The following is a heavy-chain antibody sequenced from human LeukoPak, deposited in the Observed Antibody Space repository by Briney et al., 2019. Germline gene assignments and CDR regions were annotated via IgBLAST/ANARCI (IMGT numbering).Heavy chain of an antibody. V-gene: IGHV4-39*07. CDR2: IYYSGST. Sequence: SETLSLTCTVSGGSISSSSYYWGWIRQPPGKGLEWIGSIYYSGSTYYNPSLKSRVTISVDTSKNQFSLKLSSVTAADTAVYYCARSGGTLTWVFDYWGQGTLVTVSS. D-gene: IGHD7-27*01. J-gene: IGHJ4*02. CDR3: ARSGGTLTWVFDY. CDR1: GGSISSSSYY.